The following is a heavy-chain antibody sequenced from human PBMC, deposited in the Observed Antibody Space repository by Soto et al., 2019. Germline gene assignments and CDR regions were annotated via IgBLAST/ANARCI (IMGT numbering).Heavy chain of an antibody. CDR2: VNNDGTAT. Sequence: EVQLVESGGGLVQPGGSLRLSCAASGFTFSNYWMYWVRQAPGKGLVWVSRVNNDGTATTHAASVKGRFTSSRENAENTLYLQRNSLRAEDTAVYYCAREGVQSALDVWGQAYTVTVSS. J-gene: IGHJ6*02. CDR1: GFTFSNYW. V-gene: IGHV3-74*03. CDR3: AREGVQSALDV. D-gene: IGHD3-10*01.